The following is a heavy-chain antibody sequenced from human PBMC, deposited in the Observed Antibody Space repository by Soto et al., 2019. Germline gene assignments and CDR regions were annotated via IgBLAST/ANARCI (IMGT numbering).Heavy chain of an antibody. CDR1: GFSLSTSGVG. J-gene: IGHJ6*02. Sequence: QITLKESGPTLVKPTQTLTLTCTVSGFSLSTSGVGVGWIRQPPGKALEWLAVIYWNDDKRYSPSLKSRLTITKDTSKNQVVLTMTYMDPVDTATYYCAHRGTVTVGDYYRLGVWGQGTTVTVSS. CDR2: IYWNDDK. CDR3: AHRGTVTVGDYYRLGV. D-gene: IGHD4-4*01. V-gene: IGHV2-5*01.